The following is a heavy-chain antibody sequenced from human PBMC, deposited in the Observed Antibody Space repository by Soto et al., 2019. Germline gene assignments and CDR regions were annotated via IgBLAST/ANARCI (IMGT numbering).Heavy chain of an antibody. D-gene: IGHD3-16*01. CDR2: IYYSGST. V-gene: IGHV4-30-4*01. J-gene: IGHJ5*02. CDR3: ATEGVRGFGGANWFDP. Sequence: SETLSLTCTVSGGSISSGDYYWSWIRQPPGKGLEWIGYIYYSGSTYYNPSLKSRVIISVDTSKNQFSLKLSSVTAADTAVYYCATEGVRGFGGANWFDPWGQGTLVTVSS. CDR1: GGSISSGDYY.